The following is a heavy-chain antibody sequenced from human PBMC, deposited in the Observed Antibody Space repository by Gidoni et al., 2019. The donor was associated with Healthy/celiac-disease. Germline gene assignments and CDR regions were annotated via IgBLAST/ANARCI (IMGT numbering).Heavy chain of an antibody. CDR1: GFTFSSYG. CDR2: ISDDGSNK. V-gene: IGHV3-30*18. CDR3: AKVGCSGGRCYPCFDY. J-gene: IGHJ4*02. D-gene: IGHD2-15*01. Sequence: QVHLVESGGGVVQPGRSLRLSCAASGFTFSSYGMHWVRQAPGKGLQWVAVISDDGSNKYYADSVKGRFTISRDNSKNTLYLQMNSLRAEDSAVYYCAKVGCSGGRCYPCFDYWGQGTLVTVSS.